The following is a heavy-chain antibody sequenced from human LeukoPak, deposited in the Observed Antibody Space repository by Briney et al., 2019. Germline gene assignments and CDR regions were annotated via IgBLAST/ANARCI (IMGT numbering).Heavy chain of an antibody. J-gene: IGHJ4*02. CDR2: INPNSGGT. CDR1: GYTFTGYY. CDR3: ARDSSLEYQLPHYPNY. Sequence: ASVKVSCKASGYTFTGYYMHWVRQAPGQGLEWMGWINPNSGGTNYAQKFQGRVTMIRDTSISTAYMELSRLRSDDTAVYYCARDSSLEYQLPHYPNYWGQGTLVTVSS. D-gene: IGHD2-2*01. V-gene: IGHV1-2*02.